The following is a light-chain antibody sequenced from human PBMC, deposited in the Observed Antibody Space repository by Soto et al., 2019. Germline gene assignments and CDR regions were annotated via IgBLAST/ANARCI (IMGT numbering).Light chain of an antibody. J-gene: IGKJ3*01. CDR3: QQSSTAPFT. CDR2: AAS. Sequence: DIPMTQSPSSLSASVGDRVTITCRASQNINTYLNWYQQKPGKAPKLLIFAASSLQSGVPSRFSGSGSRTDFTLTISSLQPEDFATYYCQQSSTAPFTFGPGTKVDIK. V-gene: IGKV1-39*01. CDR1: QNINTY.